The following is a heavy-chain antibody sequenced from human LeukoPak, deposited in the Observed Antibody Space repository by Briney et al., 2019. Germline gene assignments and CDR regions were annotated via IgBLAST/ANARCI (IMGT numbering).Heavy chain of an antibody. D-gene: IGHD1-14*01. CDR2: ISCSGGST. CDR3: AKGGTCEGTLCHDY. J-gene: IGHJ4*02. CDR1: GLTLSNYA. V-gene: IGHV3-23*01. Sequence: GGSLRLSRSGSGLTLSNYAMSWVRQAPGKGLEWVSAISCSGGSTYYADSVKGRFTVSRDNSQNTVFLQMNSLRGEDTAVYYCAKGGTCEGTLCHDYWGQGTLVPVSS.